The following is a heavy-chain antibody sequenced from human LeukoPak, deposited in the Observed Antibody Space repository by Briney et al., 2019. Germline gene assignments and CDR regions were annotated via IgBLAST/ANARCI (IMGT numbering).Heavy chain of an antibody. D-gene: IGHD3-10*01. Sequence: SETLSLTCAVYGGSFSGYYWSWIRQPPGKGLEWIGEINHSGSTSYNPSLKSRVTISVDTSKSQFSLRLSSVTAADTAVYYCARRGPPRTMLRGVKSGWFDPWGQGTLVTVSS. CDR2: INHSGST. J-gene: IGHJ5*02. CDR3: ARRGPPRTMLRGVKSGWFDP. V-gene: IGHV4-34*01. CDR1: GGSFSGYY.